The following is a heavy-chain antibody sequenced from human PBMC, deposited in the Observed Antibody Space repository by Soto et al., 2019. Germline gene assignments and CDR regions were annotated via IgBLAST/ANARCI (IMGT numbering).Heavy chain of an antibody. CDR1: GYAFTSSG. CDR2: ISAYNGNT. CDR3: ARDGDLAMFSLLIDFAY. D-gene: IGHD5-18*01. J-gene: IGHJ4*02. Sequence: ASVIVSCKASGYAFTSSGISWVRQAPGQGLEWMGWISAYNGNTNYAQKLQGRVTMTTDTSTSTAYMELRSLRSDDTAVYYCARDGDLAMFSLLIDFAYWGQGTLVIVSS. V-gene: IGHV1-18*01.